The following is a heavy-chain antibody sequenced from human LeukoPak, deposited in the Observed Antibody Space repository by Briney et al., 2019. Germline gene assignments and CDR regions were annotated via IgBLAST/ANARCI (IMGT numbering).Heavy chain of an antibody. D-gene: IGHD3-10*01. CDR3: AREIPLLWFGDAFGFDP. J-gene: IGHJ5*02. Sequence: SETLSLTCGVYGGSYSDYYWSWIRQPAGKGLEWIGRIYTSGSTNYNPSLKSRVTISVDTSKNQFSLKLSSVTAADTAVYYCAREIPLLWFGDAFGFDPWGQGTLVTVSS. V-gene: IGHV4-4*07. CDR2: IYTSGST. CDR1: GGSYSDYY.